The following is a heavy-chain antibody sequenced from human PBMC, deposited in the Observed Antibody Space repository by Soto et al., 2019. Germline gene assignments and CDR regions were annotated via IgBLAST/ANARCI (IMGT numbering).Heavy chain of an antibody. D-gene: IGHD6-13*01. J-gene: IGHJ5*02. CDR3: ARDGIAAAAGTGWFDP. CDR1: GGSFSSYT. CDR2: IIPILAIA. V-gene: IGHV1-69*08. Sequence: QVQLVQSGAEVKKPGSSVKVSCKASGGSFSSYTLSWVRQAPGQGLEWMGRIIPILAIANYAQKFQGRVTITADKSTGTAYMELSSLRSEDTAVYYCARDGIAAAAGTGWFDPWGQGTLVTVSS.